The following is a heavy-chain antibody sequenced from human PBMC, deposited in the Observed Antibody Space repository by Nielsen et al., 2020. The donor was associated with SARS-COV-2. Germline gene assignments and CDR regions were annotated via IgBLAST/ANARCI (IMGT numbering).Heavy chain of an antibody. D-gene: IGHD5-12*01. V-gene: IGHV1-3*01. CDR1: GYIFSDYD. CDR3: ARSGFTNFHYYYGMDV. CDR2: INAGNGNT. J-gene: IGHJ6*02. Sequence: ASVKVSCKTSGYIFSDYDITWVRQAPGQGLEWMGWINAGNGNTKYSQKFQGRITITRDTSASTVYMDLSSLRSEDTAVYYCARSGFTNFHYYYGMDVWGQGTAVSVSS.